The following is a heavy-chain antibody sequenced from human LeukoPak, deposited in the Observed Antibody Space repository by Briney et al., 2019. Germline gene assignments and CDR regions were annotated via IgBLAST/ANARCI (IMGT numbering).Heavy chain of an antibody. CDR1: GFTFSSYS. D-gene: IGHD3-3*01. J-gene: IGHJ4*02. CDR2: ISSSSSYI. V-gene: IGHV3-21*01. Sequence: GGSLRLSCAASGFTFSSYSMNWVRQAPGKGLEWVSSISSSSSYIYYADSVKGRFTISRDNAKNSLYLQMNSLRAEDTAVYYCARTYDFWSGPGVYFGYWGQGTLDTVSS. CDR3: ARTYDFWSGPGVYFGY.